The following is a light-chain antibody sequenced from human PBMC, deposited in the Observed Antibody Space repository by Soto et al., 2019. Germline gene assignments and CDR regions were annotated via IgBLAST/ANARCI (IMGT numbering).Light chain of an antibody. CDR2: GAS. CDR1: QSINSF. J-gene: IGKJ1*01. Sequence: EIVMTQSPATLSVSPGERATLSCRASQSINSFLVWYQQKPGQAPRLLIYGASTRATGIPARFSGGGSGTEFTLTISSLQSEDFAFYYCQQYNKLRTFGQGTKLEIK. CDR3: QQYNKLRT. V-gene: IGKV3-15*01.